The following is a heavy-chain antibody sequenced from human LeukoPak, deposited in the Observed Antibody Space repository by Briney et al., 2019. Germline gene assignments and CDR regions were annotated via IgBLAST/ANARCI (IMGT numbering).Heavy chain of an antibody. CDR2: IYGAGIT. D-gene: IGHD2-15*01. Sequence: GGSLRLSCAASGFTFSDYYMSWVRQAPGKGLEWVSVIYGAGITYYADSVKGRFTISRDNSKNTVYLQMNSLRAEDTALYYCARDGDIGIDYWGQGTLVTVSS. J-gene: IGHJ4*02. CDR1: GFTFSDYY. V-gene: IGHV3-53*01. CDR3: ARDGDIGIDY.